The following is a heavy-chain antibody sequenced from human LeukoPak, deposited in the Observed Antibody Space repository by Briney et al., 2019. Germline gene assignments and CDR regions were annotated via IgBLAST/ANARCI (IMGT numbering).Heavy chain of an antibody. CDR1: AFTFSSFC. D-gene: IGHD3-22*01. CDR2: IKQDGSEK. CDR3: AKSGGYYFDSSGDYSAEGYYFDY. V-gene: IGHV3-7*05. Sequence: QPGGSLRLSCAASAFTFSSFCMSWVRQAPGKGLEWVANIKQDGSEKYYVDSVKGRFTISRDNAKNSLFLQMNSLRAEDTAVYYCAKSGGYYFDSSGDYSAEGYYFDYWGQGNLVTVSS. J-gene: IGHJ4*02.